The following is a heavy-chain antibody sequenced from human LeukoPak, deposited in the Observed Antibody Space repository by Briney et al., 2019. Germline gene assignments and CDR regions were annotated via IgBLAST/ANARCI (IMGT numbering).Heavy chain of an antibody. D-gene: IGHD6-6*01. Sequence: GESLKISCKGSGYSFSNYWIGWVRQMPGKGLEWMGIIYPGDSNTRYSPSFQGQVTISADKSISPAYLQWSSLKASDTAMYYCAGSSSTEYYMDVWGKGTTVTVSS. CDR1: GYSFSNYW. CDR2: IYPGDSNT. V-gene: IGHV5-51*01. J-gene: IGHJ6*03. CDR3: AGSSSTEYYMDV.